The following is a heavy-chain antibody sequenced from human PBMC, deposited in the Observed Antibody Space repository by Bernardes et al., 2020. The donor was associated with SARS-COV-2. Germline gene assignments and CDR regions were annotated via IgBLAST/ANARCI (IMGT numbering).Heavy chain of an antibody. D-gene: IGHD3-10*01. CDR3: VRDHNRFNLLRGVCGMDI. J-gene: IGHJ6*02. CDR1: VYVFINYG. CDR2: ISAYNGNT. Sequence: ASVKVSCKASVYVFINYGISWVRQAPGQGLEWMGWISAYNGNTDFAQKFQGRLSMTTDTATNTAYMELRSLRSDDTAVYYCVRDHNRFNLLRGVCGMDIWGQGTTVTVSS. V-gene: IGHV1-18*01.